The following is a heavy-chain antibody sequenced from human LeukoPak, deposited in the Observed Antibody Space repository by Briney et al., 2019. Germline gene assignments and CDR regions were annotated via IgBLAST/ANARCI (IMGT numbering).Heavy chain of an antibody. CDR2: ISYDGSNK. CDR1: GFTFSSYV. V-gene: IGHV3-30*04. D-gene: IGHD1/OR15-1a*01. J-gene: IGHJ6*02. CDR3: AEGRHIWNRGLYGVDV. Sequence: PGRSLRLSCEASGFTFSSYVMHWVRQAPGKGLEWVAVISYDGSNKYYADSVKGRFTISRDNSKNTLYLQMNSLRAEDTAVYYCAEGRHIWNRGLYGVDVWGQGTTVTVSS.